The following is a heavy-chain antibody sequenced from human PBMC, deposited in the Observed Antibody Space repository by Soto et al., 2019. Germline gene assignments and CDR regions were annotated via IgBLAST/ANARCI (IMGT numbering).Heavy chain of an antibody. V-gene: IGHV1-69*13. Sequence: SVKVSCKASGYTFTDYYMHWVRQAPGQGLEWMGGIIPIFGTANYAQKFQGRVTITADESTSTAYMELSSLRSEDTAVYYCASSPIFGVVLYWFDPWGQGTMVTV. D-gene: IGHD3-3*01. CDR1: GYTFTDYY. J-gene: IGHJ5*02. CDR3: ASSPIFGVVLYWFDP. CDR2: IIPIFGTA.